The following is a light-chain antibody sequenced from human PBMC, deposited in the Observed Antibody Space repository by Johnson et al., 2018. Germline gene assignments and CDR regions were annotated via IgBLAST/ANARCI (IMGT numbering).Light chain of an antibody. Sequence: QSVLTQPPSVSAAPGQKVTISCSGSSSNIGNNYVSWYQQLPGTAPKLLIYENNKRPSGITDRFSGSTSGTSATLGITGLQTGDEADYYCGTWDSSLSAGNVFGTGTKVTVL. V-gene: IGLV1-51*02. J-gene: IGLJ1*01. CDR3: GTWDSSLSAGNV. CDR1: SSNIGNNY. CDR2: ENN.